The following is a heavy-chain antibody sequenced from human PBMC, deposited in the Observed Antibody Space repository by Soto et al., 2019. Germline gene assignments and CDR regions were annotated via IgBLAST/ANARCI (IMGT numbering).Heavy chain of an antibody. V-gene: IGHV1-69*13. CDR3: ARVLAGYCSGGSCSFDY. CDR1: GGTFSSYA. D-gene: IGHD2-15*01. Sequence: SVKVSCKASGGTFSSYAISWVRQAPGQGLEWMGGIIPIFGTANYAQKFQGRVTITADESTSTAYMELSSLRSEDTAVYYCARVLAGYCSGGSCSFDYWGQGTLVTVSS. J-gene: IGHJ4*02. CDR2: IIPIFGTA.